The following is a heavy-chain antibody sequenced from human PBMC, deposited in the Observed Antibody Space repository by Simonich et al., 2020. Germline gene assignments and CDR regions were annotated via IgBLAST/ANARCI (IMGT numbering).Heavy chain of an antibody. V-gene: IGHV4-39*01. Sequence: QLQLQESGPGLVKPSETLSLTCTVSGGSISSSSYYWGWNRQPPGKGLEGIGSIYYGWSTSYNPSLKCRVTISVDTSKTQFALKLSSVTAADTAVYYCARHAGFAFDIWGQGTMVTVSS. CDR3: ARHAGFAFDI. CDR1: GGSISSSSYY. D-gene: IGHD6-13*01. J-gene: IGHJ3*02. CDR2: IYYGWST.